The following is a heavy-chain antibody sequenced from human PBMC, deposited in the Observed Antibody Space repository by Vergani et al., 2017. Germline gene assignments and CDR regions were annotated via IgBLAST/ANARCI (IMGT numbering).Heavy chain of an antibody. CDR1: GGSISSSSYC. CDR3: ARRIHSAHYGMDV. J-gene: IGHJ6*02. Sequence: QLQLQESGPGLVKPSETLSLTCTVSGGSISSSSYCWGWIRQPPGKGLEWIGSIYYSGSTYYNPSLKSRVTISVDTSKNQFSLKLSSVTAADTAVYYCARRIHSAHYGMDVWGQGTTVTVSS. CDR2: IYYSGST. D-gene: IGHD2-15*01. V-gene: IGHV4-39*07.